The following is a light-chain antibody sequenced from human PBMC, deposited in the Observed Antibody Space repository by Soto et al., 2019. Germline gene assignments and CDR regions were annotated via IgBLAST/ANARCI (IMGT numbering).Light chain of an antibody. Sequence: DIVMTQSPDSPAVSLGERATINCKSSQSLLYSSNNKNYLAWYQHKPGQPPNLLIYWASTRESGVPDRFSGSGSGTDFTLTISSLQAEDVAVYYCQQYYTTPRTFGQGTKVEIK. CDR3: QQYYTTPRT. CDR2: WAS. V-gene: IGKV4-1*01. CDR1: QSLLYSSNNKNY. J-gene: IGKJ1*01.